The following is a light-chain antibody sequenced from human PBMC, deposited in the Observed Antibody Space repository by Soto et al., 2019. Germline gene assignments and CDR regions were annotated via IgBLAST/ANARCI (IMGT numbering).Light chain of an antibody. J-gene: IGKJ1*01. CDR2: KAS. CDR1: QSISSW. Sequence: DIQMTQSPSTLSASVGDRVTITCRASQSISSWLAWYQQKPGKATKLLIYKASSLESGVPSRCSGSGSGTEFTLTISSLQPDYFATYYCQQYNSWWTFGQGTKVEIK. V-gene: IGKV1-5*03. CDR3: QQYNSWWT.